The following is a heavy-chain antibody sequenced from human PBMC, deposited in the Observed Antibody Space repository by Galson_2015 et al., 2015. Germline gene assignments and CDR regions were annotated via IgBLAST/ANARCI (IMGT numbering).Heavy chain of an antibody. J-gene: IGHJ5*02. CDR2: IYTSGST. Sequence: TLSLTCTVSGGSISSGSYYWSWIRPPAGKGLEWIGRIYTSGSTDYNPSLKSRVPLSVDTSKNQFSVKLSSVTAADTAVYYCARSSQGTALGHWGQGTLVTVSS. V-gene: IGHV4-61*02. CDR1: GGSISSGSYY. CDR3: ARSSQGTALGH.